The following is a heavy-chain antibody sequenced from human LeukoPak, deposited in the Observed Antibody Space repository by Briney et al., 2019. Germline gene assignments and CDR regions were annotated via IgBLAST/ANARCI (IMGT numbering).Heavy chain of an antibody. J-gene: IGHJ3*02. CDR3: ARVVAWLQFSGSAFDM. CDR2: INPNSGGT. Sequence: ASVKVSFKASGYTFTDYYVHWVRQAPGQGPEWMGWINPNSGGTNYAQKFQGRVTITRDTSISTAYMELTSLRSDDTAVFYCARVVAWLQFSGSAFDMWGQGTMVTVSS. CDR1: GYTFTDYY. D-gene: IGHD5-24*01. V-gene: IGHV1-2*02.